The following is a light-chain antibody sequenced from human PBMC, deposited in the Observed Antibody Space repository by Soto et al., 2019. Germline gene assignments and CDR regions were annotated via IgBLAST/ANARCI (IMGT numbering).Light chain of an antibody. CDR3: SSYASSTVI. V-gene: IGLV2-14*01. Sequence: QSALTQPASVSGSPGQSITISCAGTSSDVGASKYVSWYQQHPGKAPQLMIYEVSDRPSGVSNRFSGSKSGNTASLTISGLQAEDEADYYCSSYASSTVIFGGGTKLTVL. CDR2: EVS. CDR1: SSDVGASKY. J-gene: IGLJ2*01.